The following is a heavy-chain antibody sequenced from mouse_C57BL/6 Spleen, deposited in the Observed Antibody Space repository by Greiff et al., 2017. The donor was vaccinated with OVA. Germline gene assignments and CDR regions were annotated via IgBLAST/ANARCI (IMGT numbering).Heavy chain of an antibody. J-gene: IGHJ1*03. CDR1: GYTFTSYW. CDR2: IAPSDSYT. V-gene: IGHV1-50*01. CDR3: ARMVTTGYWYFDV. Sequence: QVQLQQPGAELVKPGASVKLSCKASGYTFTSYWMQWVKQRPGQGLEWIGEIAPSDSYTNYNQKFKGKATLTVDTSSSTAYMQLSSLTSEDAAVYYCARMVTTGYWYFDVWGTGTTVTVSS. D-gene: IGHD2-2*01.